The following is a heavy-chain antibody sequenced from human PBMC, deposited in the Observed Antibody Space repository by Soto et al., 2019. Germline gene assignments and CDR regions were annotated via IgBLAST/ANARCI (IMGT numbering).Heavy chain of an antibody. V-gene: IGHV1-2*04. Sequence: QVQLVQSGAEVKKPGASVKVSCKSSGYTFTGYYMHWVRQAPGQGLEWMGWINPNSGGTNYAQKFQGWVTMTRDTSISTAYMELSRLRSDDTAVYYCAVLDYGDQSAFDIWGQGTMVTVSS. D-gene: IGHD4-17*01. CDR3: AVLDYGDQSAFDI. J-gene: IGHJ3*02. CDR1: GYTFTGYY. CDR2: INPNSGGT.